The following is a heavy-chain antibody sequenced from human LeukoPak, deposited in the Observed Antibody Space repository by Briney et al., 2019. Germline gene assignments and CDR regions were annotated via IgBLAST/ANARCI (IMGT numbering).Heavy chain of an antibody. CDR2: INPNSGGT. Sequence: GASVKVSCKASGYTFTSYDINWVRQATGQGLEWMGWINPNSGGTNYAQKFQGWVTMTRDTSISTAYMELSRLRSDDTAVYYCARGGGDGFDIWGQGTMVTVSS. J-gene: IGHJ3*02. CDR3: ARGGGDGFDI. D-gene: IGHD3-16*01. CDR1: GYTFTSYD. V-gene: IGHV1-2*04.